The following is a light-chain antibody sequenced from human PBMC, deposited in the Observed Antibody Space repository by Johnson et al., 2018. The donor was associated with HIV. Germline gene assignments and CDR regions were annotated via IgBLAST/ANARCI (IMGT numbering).Light chain of an antibody. J-gene: IGLJ1*01. CDR2: EDY. Sequence: QSVLTQPPSVSAAPGQKVTISCSGHSSNIENYFVSWYQQLPGAAPRLLIYEDYKRPSGIPDRFSGSKSGTSATLGITGLQTGDEADYYCGTWDSSLSAAYVFGTGTKVTVL. CDR1: SSNIENYF. CDR3: GTWDSSLSAAYV. V-gene: IGLV1-51*02.